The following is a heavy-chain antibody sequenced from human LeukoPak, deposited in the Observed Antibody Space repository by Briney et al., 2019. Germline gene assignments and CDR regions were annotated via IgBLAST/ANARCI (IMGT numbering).Heavy chain of an antibody. V-gene: IGHV1-69*13. CDR3: ARGTSGSYQASRGYFDY. D-gene: IGHD3-10*01. J-gene: IGHJ4*02. Sequence: GASVKVSCKASGYSFTDYYMHWVRQAPGQGLEWMGGIIPIFGTANYAQKFQGRVTITADESTSTAYMELSSLRSEDTAVYYCARGTSGSYQASRGYFDYWGQGTLVTVSS. CDR1: GYSFTDYY. CDR2: IIPIFGTA.